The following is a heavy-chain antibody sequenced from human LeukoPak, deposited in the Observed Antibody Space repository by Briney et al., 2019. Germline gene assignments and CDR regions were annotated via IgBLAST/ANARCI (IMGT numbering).Heavy chain of an antibody. V-gene: IGHV1-46*01. D-gene: IGHD3-22*01. CDR1: GYTFTSYY. CDR2: INPSGGST. CDR3: ARGVGDYYDSSGYYSPYFDY. J-gene: IGHJ4*02. Sequence: ASVKVSCKASGYTFTSYYMRWVRQAPGQGLEWMGIINPSGGSTSYAQKFQGRVTITADESTSTAYMELSSLRSEDTAVYYCARGVGDYYDSSGYYSPYFDYWGQGTLVTVSS.